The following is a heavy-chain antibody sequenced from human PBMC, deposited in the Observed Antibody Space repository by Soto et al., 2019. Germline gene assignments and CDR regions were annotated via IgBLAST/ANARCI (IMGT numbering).Heavy chain of an antibody. D-gene: IGHD4-17*01. CDR1: GFTFSSYG. V-gene: IGHV3-30*18. Sequence: QVQLVESGGGVVQPGRSLRLSCAASGFTFSSYGMHWVRQAPGKGLEWVAVISYDGSNKYYADSVKGRFTISRDNSKNTLYLQMNSLRAEDTAVYYCAKVPDYGDYASCFDPWGQGTLVTVSS. J-gene: IGHJ5*02. CDR2: ISYDGSNK. CDR3: AKVPDYGDYASCFDP.